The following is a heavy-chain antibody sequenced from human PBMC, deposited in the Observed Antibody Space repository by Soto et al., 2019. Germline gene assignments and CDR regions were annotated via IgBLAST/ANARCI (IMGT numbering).Heavy chain of an antibody. CDR2: IYYSGST. V-gene: IGHV4-39*01. CDR3: ASHMVRGVPFGY. CDR1: GGSSTSSSLS. J-gene: IGHJ4*02. D-gene: IGHD3-10*01. Sequence: PSENLYITLTVHGGSSTSSSLSWGWIRQPPGKGLEWIGIIYYSGSTYYNPSLKSRVTISVDTSKNQFSLKLSSVTAADTAVYYCASHMVRGVPFGYWGQG.